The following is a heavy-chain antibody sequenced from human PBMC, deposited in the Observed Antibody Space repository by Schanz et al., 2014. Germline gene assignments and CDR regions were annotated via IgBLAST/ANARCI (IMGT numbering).Heavy chain of an antibody. D-gene: IGHD7-27*01. CDR2: ISRDGTTS. J-gene: IGHJ3*02. CDR1: GFIFNDYY. CDR3: ARENLNWEAFDI. Sequence: HVQLVESGGGLVKPGGSLRLSCAASGFIFNDYYMNWIPQAPGKGLEWLSYISRDGTTSYYADSVKGRFTISRDNAKNSLYLEMTSLRGEDTAVYYCARENLNWEAFDIWGQGTVVTVSS. V-gene: IGHV3-11*01.